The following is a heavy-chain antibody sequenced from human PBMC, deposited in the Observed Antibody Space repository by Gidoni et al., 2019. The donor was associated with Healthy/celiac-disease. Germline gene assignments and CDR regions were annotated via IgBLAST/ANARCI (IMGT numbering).Heavy chain of an antibody. CDR2: IWYYGSNK. CDR1: GFTFSRYG. J-gene: IGHJ6*02. Sequence: QVQLVESGGGVVQPGRSLRLSCAASGFTFSRYGMHWVRQAPGKGLEWVAVIWYYGSNKYYADSVKGRFTISRDNSKNTLYLQMNSLRAEDTAVYYCARERRITMIVRHYYGMDVWGQGTTVTVSS. D-gene: IGHD3-22*01. V-gene: IGHV3-33*01. CDR3: ARERRITMIVRHYYGMDV.